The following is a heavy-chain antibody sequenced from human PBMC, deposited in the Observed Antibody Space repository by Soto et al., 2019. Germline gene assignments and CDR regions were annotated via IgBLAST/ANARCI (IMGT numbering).Heavy chain of an antibody. CDR3: ARELYCSGGSCYYMDV. J-gene: IGHJ6*03. V-gene: IGHV3-48*01. D-gene: IGHD2-15*01. CDR2: ISSSSSTL. CDR1: GFTFSSYS. Sequence: GGSLRLSCAASGFTFSSYSMNWVRQAPGKGLEWVSYISSSSSTLYYADSVKGRFTISRDNAKNSLYLQMNSLRAEDTAVYYCARELYCSGGSCYYMDVWGKGTTVTVSS.